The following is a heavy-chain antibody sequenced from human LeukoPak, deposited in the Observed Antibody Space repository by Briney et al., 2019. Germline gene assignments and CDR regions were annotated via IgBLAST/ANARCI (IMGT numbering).Heavy chain of an antibody. CDR2: IKQDGSEN. CDR3: ASGWSAASFDY. J-gene: IGHJ4*02. CDR1: GFTFSSYW. Sequence: GGSLRLSCAASGFTFSSYWMSWVRQAPGKGLEWVANIKQDGSENYYVDSVKGRFTISRDNAKNSLYLQMNSLRAEDTAVYYCASGWSAASFDYWGQGTLVTVSS. V-gene: IGHV3-7*01. D-gene: IGHD2-15*01.